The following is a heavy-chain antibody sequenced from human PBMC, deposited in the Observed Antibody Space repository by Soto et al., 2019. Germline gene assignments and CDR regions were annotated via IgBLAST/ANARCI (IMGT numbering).Heavy chain of an antibody. CDR3: ARDSIEVRVATKVGAFAL. Sequence: EVQVVESGGGLVQPGGSLRLSCAASGFTFSSHWMSWVRQAPGKGLEWVANIKEDGSEKFYVDSVKGRFTISRDNAKRSLYLQMNSLRAEDTAVYYCARDSIEVRVATKVGAFALWGQGTKVTVSS. J-gene: IGHJ3*01. D-gene: IGHD2-15*01. CDR2: IKEDGSEK. CDR1: GFTFSSHW. V-gene: IGHV3-7*01.